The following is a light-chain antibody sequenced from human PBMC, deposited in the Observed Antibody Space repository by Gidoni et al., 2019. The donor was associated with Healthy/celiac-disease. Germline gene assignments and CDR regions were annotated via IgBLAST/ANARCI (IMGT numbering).Light chain of an antibody. CDR3: QQYNSYSPYT. CDR1: QSISSW. V-gene: IGKV1-5*03. J-gene: IGKJ2*01. Sequence: DIQITQSPSTLSASVGDRVTITFRASQSISSWLAWYQQKPGKAPKLLIYKASSLESGVPSRFSGSGSGTEFTLTISSLQPDDFATYYCQQYNSYSPYTFGQXTKLEIK. CDR2: KAS.